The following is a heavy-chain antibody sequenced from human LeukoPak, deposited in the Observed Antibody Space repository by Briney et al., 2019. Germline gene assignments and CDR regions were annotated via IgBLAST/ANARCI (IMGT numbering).Heavy chain of an antibody. V-gene: IGHV3-30*18. J-gene: IGHJ4*02. CDR2: ISYDGSNK. Sequence: GGSLRLSCAASGFTFSSYGMHWVRQAPGKGLEWVAVISYDGSNKYYADSVKGRFTISRDNSKNTLYLQMNSLRAEDTAVYYCAKGVDSSGWGVGYWGQGTLVTVS. CDR3: AKGVDSSGWGVGY. D-gene: IGHD6-19*01. CDR1: GFTFSSYG.